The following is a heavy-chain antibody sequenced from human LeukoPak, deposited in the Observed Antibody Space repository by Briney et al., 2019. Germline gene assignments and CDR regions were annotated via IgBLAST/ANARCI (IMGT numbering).Heavy chain of an antibody. CDR2: ISSGGST. CDR1: GFTFSSYA. J-gene: IGHJ4*02. V-gene: IGHV3-23*01. CDR3: ASEGTYSSSWYALYYFDY. Sequence: GGSLRLSCAASGFTFSSYAMHWVRQAPGKGLEWVSVISSGGSTYYADSVKGRFTISRDNSKNTLYLQMNSLRAEDTAVYYCASEGTYSSSWYALYYFDYWGQGTLVTVSS. D-gene: IGHD6-13*01.